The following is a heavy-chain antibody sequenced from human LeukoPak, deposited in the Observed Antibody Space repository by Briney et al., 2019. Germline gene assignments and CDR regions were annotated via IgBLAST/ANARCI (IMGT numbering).Heavy chain of an antibody. CDR1: GFTVSSNY. Sequence: GGSLRLSCAASGFTVSSNYMSWVRQAPGKGLEWVSVIYSGGSTYYADSVKGRFTISRDNSKNTLYLQMNSLRAEDTAVYYCASGPGGAYCGGDCYPHFDYWGQGTLVTVSS. J-gene: IGHJ4*02. CDR2: IYSGGST. CDR3: ASGPGGAYCGGDCYPHFDY. V-gene: IGHV3-66*01. D-gene: IGHD2-21*02.